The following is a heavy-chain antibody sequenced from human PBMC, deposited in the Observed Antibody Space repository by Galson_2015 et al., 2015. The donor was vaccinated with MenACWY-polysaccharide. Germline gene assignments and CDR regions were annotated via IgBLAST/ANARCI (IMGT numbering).Heavy chain of an antibody. CDR3: ARRARPQYYYDSSGYYFVDWYFDL. J-gene: IGHJ2*01. V-gene: IGHV5-51*01. CDR2: IYTGDSDT. CDR1: GYSFASYW. D-gene: IGHD3-22*01. Sequence: QSGAEVTKPGESLSISCTGSGYSFASYWVGWVRQMPGKGLEWMGIIYTGDSDTRYSPSFQGQVTISADKSISTAYLQWSSLKASDTAMYYCARRARPQYYYDSSGYYFVDWYFDLWGRGTLVTVSS.